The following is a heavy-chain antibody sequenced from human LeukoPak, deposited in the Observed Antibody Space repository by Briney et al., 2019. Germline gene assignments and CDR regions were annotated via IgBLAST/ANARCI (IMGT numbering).Heavy chain of an antibody. J-gene: IGHJ4*02. CDR1: GYTFTGYY. V-gene: IGHV1-2*06. CDR2: INPNSGGT. D-gene: IGHD3-22*01. Sequence: ASVKVSCKASGYTFTGYYMHWVRQAPGQGLEWMGRINPNSGGTNYAQKFQGRVTMTRDTSISTAYMELSSLRSDDTAVYYCASGWHYYDSSGCFDYWGQGTLVTVSS. CDR3: ASGWHYYDSSGCFDY.